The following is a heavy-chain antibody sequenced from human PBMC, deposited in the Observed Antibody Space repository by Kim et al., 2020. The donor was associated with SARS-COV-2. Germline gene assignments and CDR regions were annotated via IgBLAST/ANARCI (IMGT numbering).Heavy chain of an antibody. CDR1: GFTFSTYG. Sequence: GGSLRLSCVASGFTFSTYGMHWVRQAPGKGLEWVAVISYDGINRYCADSVKGRFTISRDNSKNTLYLQMDSLRAEDTAVYYCAKAWVIAAYYYYGLDVWGQGTTVTVSS. V-gene: IGHV3-30*18. D-gene: IGHD2-21*01. J-gene: IGHJ6*02. CDR3: AKAWVIAAYYYYGLDV. CDR2: ISYDGINR.